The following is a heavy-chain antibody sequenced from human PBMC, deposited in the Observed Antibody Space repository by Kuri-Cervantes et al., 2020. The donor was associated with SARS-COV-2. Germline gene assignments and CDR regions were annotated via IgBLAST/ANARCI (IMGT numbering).Heavy chain of an antibody. CDR1: GDSISSYY. V-gene: IGHV4-4*07. J-gene: IGHJ4*02. CDR2: IYISVST. D-gene: IGHD3-3*01. Sequence: SETLSLTCTVSGDSISSYYWSWIRHTAGKGLEWIGRIYISVSTTYNPSLESRVTMSIDTSRNQFSLRLSSVTAADTAVYYCAGGYTGWRSNWGQGSLVTVSS. CDR3: AGGYTGWRSN.